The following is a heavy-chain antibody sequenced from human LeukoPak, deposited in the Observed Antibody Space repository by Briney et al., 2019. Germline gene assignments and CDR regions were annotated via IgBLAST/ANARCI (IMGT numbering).Heavy chain of an antibody. CDR3: ARDSRDGSGWFFDY. D-gene: IGHD6-19*01. Sequence: SETLSLTCTVSGGSISRYYWSWIRQPAGKGLEWIGRIYTSGSTNYNPFLKSRVTMSVDTSKNQFSLKLSSVTAADTAVYYCARDSRDGSGWFFDYWGQRTLVTVSS. CDR1: GGSISRYY. CDR2: IYTSGST. J-gene: IGHJ4*02. V-gene: IGHV4-4*07.